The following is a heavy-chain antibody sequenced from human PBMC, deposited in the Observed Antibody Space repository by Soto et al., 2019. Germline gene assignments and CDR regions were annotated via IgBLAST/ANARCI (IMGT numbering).Heavy chain of an antibody. CDR2: ISSSGSTI. J-gene: IGHJ5*02. D-gene: IGHD2-21*02. V-gene: IGHV3-48*03. CDR3: AREISNCGGDCYSGWFDP. Sequence: GGSLRLSCAASGFTFSSYEMNWVRQAPGKGLEWVSYISSSGSTIYYADSVKGRFTISRDNAKNSLYLQMNSLRAEDTAVYYCAREISNCGGDCYSGWFDPWGQGTLVTVYS. CDR1: GFTFSSYE.